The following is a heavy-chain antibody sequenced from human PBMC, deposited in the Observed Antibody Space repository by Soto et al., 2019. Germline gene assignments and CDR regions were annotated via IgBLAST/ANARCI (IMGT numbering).Heavy chain of an antibody. J-gene: IGHJ4*02. V-gene: IGHV4-30-4*01. CDR2: IYYSRST. CDR3: ARVVDGYNFPFDY. Sequence: QVQLQESGPGLVKPSQTLSPTCTVSGGSFSSGNYHWSWIRQPPGKGLEWIGFIYYSRSTSYNPSLKSRVSISQDTPKNQFSLRLSPLTAADTAIYYCARVVDGYNFPFDYWGQGILVTVSS. CDR1: GGSFSSGNYH. D-gene: IGHD5-12*01.